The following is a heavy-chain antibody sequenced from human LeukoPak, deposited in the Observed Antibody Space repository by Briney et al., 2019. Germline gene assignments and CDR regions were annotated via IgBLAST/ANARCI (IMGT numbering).Heavy chain of an antibody. CDR1: GGSIGSYY. V-gene: IGHV4-59*01. J-gene: IGHJ4*02. Sequence: SETLSLTCTVSGGSIGSYYWSWIRQPPGKGLEWIGYIYYSGSTNYNPSLKSRVTISVDTSKNQFSLKLSSVTAADTAVYYCARVTGKWFGGLIFDYWGQGTLVTVSS. CDR3: ARVTGKWFGGLIFDY. D-gene: IGHD3-10*01. CDR2: IYYSGST.